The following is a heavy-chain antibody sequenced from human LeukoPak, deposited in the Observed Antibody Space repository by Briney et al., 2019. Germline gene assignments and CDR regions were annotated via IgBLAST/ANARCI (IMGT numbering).Heavy chain of an antibody. J-gene: IGHJ4*02. D-gene: IGHD7-27*01. Sequence: PGGSLGLSCAASGFTFSSYGMHWVRQAPGKGLEWVAVISYDGSNKYYADSVKGRFTISRDDSKNTLYLQMNSLRAEDTAVYYCAKVQLGIGVDYWGQGTLVTVSS. CDR2: ISYDGSNK. CDR1: GFTFSSYG. CDR3: AKVQLGIGVDY. V-gene: IGHV3-30*18.